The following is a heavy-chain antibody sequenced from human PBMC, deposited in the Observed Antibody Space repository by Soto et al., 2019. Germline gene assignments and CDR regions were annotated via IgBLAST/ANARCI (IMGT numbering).Heavy chain of an antibody. J-gene: IGHJ5*02. Sequence: ASVKVSCKASGGTFSSYAISWVRQAPGQGLEWMGGIIPIFGTANYAQKFQGRVTITADESTSTAYMELSSLRSEDTAVYYCARAVNWNYVWSNWFDPWGQGTLVTVSS. CDR3: ARAVNWNYVWSNWFDP. CDR2: IIPIFGTA. D-gene: IGHD1-7*01. V-gene: IGHV1-69*13. CDR1: GGTFSSYA.